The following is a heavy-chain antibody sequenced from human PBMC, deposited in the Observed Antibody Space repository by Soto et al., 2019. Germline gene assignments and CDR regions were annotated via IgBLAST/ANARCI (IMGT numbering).Heavy chain of an antibody. CDR3: ARGKGRQQLGGNYNSMLDV. Sequence: QVQLEQSGAEVKKPGSSVKVSCKASGGTFSTSAISWVRQAPGQGLGWMGGIMPIFRTPDYAQKFQGRVTSSAHESTITASLELSVVRSDYTAVYYCARGKGRQQLGGNYNSMLDVWGQGTTVTVSS. D-gene: IGHD1-7*01. V-gene: IGHV1-69*13. CDR1: GGTFSTSA. CDR2: IMPIFRTP. J-gene: IGHJ6*02.